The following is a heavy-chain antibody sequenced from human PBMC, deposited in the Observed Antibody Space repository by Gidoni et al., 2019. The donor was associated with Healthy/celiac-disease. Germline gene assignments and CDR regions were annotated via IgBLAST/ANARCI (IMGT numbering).Heavy chain of an antibody. CDR1: GGSISSGSYY. D-gene: IGHD2-2*01. Sequence: QVQLQESGPGLVKPSQTLSLTCTVSGGSISSGSYYWSWIRQPPGKGLEWIGGIYTSGSPNYNPSLKSRVTISVDTSKNQFSLKLSSVTAADTAVYYCARSGYCSSTSCSFFDYWGQGTLVTVSS. CDR2: IYTSGSP. V-gene: IGHV4-61*02. J-gene: IGHJ4*02. CDR3: ARSGYCSSTSCSFFDY.